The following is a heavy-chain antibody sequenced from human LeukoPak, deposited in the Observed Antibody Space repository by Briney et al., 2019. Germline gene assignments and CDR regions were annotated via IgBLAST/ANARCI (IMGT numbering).Heavy chain of an antibody. CDR3: ARQGRSYCSGGSCYPSGFDI. J-gene: IGHJ3*02. Sequence: PSETLSLTCTVSGGSISSSSYFWGWIRQPPGKGLEWIATISYSGSTFYIPSLKSRVTISVDTSKNQFSLKLGFVTAADTAVYYCARQGRSYCSGGSCYPSGFDIWGQGTVVTVSS. CDR2: ISYSGST. D-gene: IGHD2-15*01. V-gene: IGHV4-39*01. CDR1: GGSISSSSYF.